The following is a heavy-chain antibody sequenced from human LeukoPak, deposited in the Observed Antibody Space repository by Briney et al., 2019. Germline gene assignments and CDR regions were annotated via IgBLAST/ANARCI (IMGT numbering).Heavy chain of an antibody. J-gene: IGHJ4*02. V-gene: IGHV3-30*02. CDR2: IRFDGSTK. CDR1: GITFRSSS. CDR3: AQPDF. Sequence: GGSRRLSCVASGITFRSSSMHWVRQAPGKGLEWLAFIRFDGSTKYYADSVKGRFTVSRDNSKSTLYLQMNSLRAEDTAVYYCAQPDFWGQGTLVTVS.